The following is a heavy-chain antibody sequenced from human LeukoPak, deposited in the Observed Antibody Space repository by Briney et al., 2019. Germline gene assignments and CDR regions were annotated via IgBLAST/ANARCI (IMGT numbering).Heavy chain of an antibody. CDR2: ISGSGSDT. CDR3: ARVGSIAAAGTPDY. D-gene: IGHD6-13*01. CDR1: GFTFSSYA. Sequence: PGGSLRLSCPVSGFTFSSYAMSWIRQAPGKGLEWLSYISGSGSDTNYADSVKGRFTTSRDNAKNSLYLQMNSLRAEDTAVYYCARVGSIAAAGTPDYWGQGTLVTVSS. J-gene: IGHJ4*02. V-gene: IGHV3-11*06.